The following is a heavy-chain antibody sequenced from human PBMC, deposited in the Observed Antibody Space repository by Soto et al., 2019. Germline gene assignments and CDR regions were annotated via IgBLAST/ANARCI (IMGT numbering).Heavy chain of an antibody. J-gene: IGHJ4*02. CDR2: ISGSDGRT. D-gene: IGHD6-13*01. CDR1: GFSFSNYA. Sequence: PVGSLRLSCVASGFSFSNYAMTWVRQAPGKGLEWVSVISGSDGRTYYADSVKGRFTISRDNSKNTLYLQMNSLRAEDTAVYYRAKDRERDAWYEDYWGQGTLVTVSS. V-gene: IGHV3-23*01. CDR3: AKDRERDAWYEDY.